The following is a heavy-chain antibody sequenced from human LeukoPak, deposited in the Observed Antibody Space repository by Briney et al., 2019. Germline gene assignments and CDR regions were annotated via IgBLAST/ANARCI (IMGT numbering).Heavy chain of an antibody. J-gene: IGHJ3*02. CDR2: ISYDGSNK. CDR1: GFTFSSYA. V-gene: IGHV3-30*04. D-gene: IGHD3-16*01. CDR3: ARDLAWGSPESGGAFDI. Sequence: GRSLRLSCAASGFTFSSYAMHWVRQAPGKGLEWVAVISYDGSNKYCADSVKGRFTISRDNSKNTLYLQMNSLRAEDTAVYYCARDLAWGSPESGGAFDIWGQGTMVTVSS.